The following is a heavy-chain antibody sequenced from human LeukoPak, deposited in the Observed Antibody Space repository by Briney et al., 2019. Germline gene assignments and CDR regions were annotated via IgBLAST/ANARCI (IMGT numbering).Heavy chain of an antibody. CDR1: GGSFSGYY. CDR3: ARSQQLVLDWFDP. CDR2: IYYSGST. D-gene: IGHD6-13*01. Sequence: SETLSLTCAVYGGSFSGYYWSWIRQPPGKGLEWIGYIYYSGSTNYNPSLESRVTISVDTSKNQFSLKLSSVTAADTAVYYCARSQQLVLDWFDPWGQGTLVTVSS. V-gene: IGHV4-59*08. J-gene: IGHJ5*02.